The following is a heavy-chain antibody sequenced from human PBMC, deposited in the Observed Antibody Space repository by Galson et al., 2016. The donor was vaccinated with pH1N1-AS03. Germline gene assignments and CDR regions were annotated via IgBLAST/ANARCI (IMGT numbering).Heavy chain of an antibody. D-gene: IGHD3-22*01. CDR3: ARDSANDYYDRHAFDI. J-gene: IGHJ3*02. V-gene: IGHV4-59*11. Sequence: LSLTCTVSGGSISSHYWSWIRQPPGKGLEWIGYVSYSGHTNYNPSLKSRITISLDTSKNQFSLKLSSVTAADTAVYYCARDSANDYYDRHAFDIWGQGTMVTVSS. CDR2: VSYSGHT. CDR1: GGSISSHY.